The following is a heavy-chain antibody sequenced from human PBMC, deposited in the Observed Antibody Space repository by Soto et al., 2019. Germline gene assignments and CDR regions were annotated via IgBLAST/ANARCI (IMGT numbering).Heavy chain of an antibody. CDR2: INDDGIST. D-gene: IGHD1-1*01. CDR3: TRGPRSTSTGTGAF. V-gene: IGHV3-74*01. CDR1: GFTFSMYW. Sequence: SCAASGFTFSMYWMHWVRQVPGKGPEWVSRINDDGISTNYADSVKGRFTISRDNAKNTLYLQMNALRVEDTAVYYCTRGPRSTSTGTGAFWGQGTLVTVS. J-gene: IGHJ4*02.